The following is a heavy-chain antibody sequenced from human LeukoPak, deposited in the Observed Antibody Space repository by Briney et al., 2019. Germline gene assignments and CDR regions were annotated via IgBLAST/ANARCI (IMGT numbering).Heavy chain of an antibody. J-gene: IGHJ4*02. V-gene: IGHV4-34*01. D-gene: IGHD6-13*01. CDR1: GGSFSGYY. CDR3: ARGYSRMYYFDY. Sequence: SETLSLTCAVYGGSFSGYYWSWIRQPPGKGLEWIGEINHSGGTNYNPSLKSRVTISVDTSKNQFSLKLSSVTAADTAVYYCARGYSRMYYFDYWGQGTLVTVSS. CDR2: INHSGGT.